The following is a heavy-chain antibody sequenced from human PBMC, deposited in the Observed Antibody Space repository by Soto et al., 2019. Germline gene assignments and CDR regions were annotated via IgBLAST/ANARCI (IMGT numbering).Heavy chain of an antibody. J-gene: IGHJ4*02. Sequence: SETLSLTCTVSGGSIISYYWSWIRQPPGKGLEWIGYIYYSGSTNYNPSLKSRVTISADTSKNQFSLKLSSVTAADTAVYYCASAPYYYDSSGETWGQGTLVTVSS. V-gene: IGHV4-59*01. CDR1: GGSIISYY. D-gene: IGHD3-22*01. CDR2: IYYSGST. CDR3: ASAPYYYDSSGET.